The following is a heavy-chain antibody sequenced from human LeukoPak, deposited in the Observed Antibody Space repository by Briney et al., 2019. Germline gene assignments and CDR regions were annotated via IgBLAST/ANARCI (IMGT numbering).Heavy chain of an antibody. CDR2: MYYSGST. V-gene: IGHV4-39*07. CDR1: GGSISNGRFF. J-gene: IGHJ5*02. Sequence: PSETLSLTCTVSGGSISNGRFFWGWIRQPPGQGPEWIGTMYYSGSTYYNPSLKSRATISLDTSKKQFSLKLSSVTAADTAVYYCARAIFGVVTPNDNWFDPWGQGTLVTVSS. D-gene: IGHD3-3*01. CDR3: ARAIFGVVTPNDNWFDP.